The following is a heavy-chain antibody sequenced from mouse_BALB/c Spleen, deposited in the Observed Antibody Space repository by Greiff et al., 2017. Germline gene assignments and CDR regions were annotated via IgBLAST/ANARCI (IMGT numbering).Heavy chain of an antibody. J-gene: IGHJ3*01. Sequence: LQQPGSELVRPGASVKLSCKASGYTFTSYWMHWVKQRHGQGLEWIGNIYPGSGSTNYDEKFKSKGTLTVDTSSSTAYMHLSSLTSEDSAVYYCTRESTMPTGALAYWGQGTLVTVSA. V-gene: IGHV1S22*01. CDR3: TRESTMPTGALAY. CDR1: GYTFTSYW. D-gene: IGHD2-1*01. CDR2: IYPGSGST.